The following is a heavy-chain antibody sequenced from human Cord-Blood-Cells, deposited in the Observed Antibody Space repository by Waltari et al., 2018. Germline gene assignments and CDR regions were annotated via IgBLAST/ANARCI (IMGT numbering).Heavy chain of an antibody. CDR3: ARRSSDCSGGSCYYFDY. Sequence: QVQLVQSGAEVKKPGSSVKVSCKASGGTFSSYAISWVRQAPGQGLGWMGGVIPILGTASYAQKFQGRVTIVADESTSTAHMGLGSLRSEDTAVYYCARRSSDCSGGSCYYFDYWGQGTLVTVSS. D-gene: IGHD2-15*01. J-gene: IGHJ4*02. CDR2: VIPILGTA. CDR1: GGTFSSYA. V-gene: IGHV1-69*12.